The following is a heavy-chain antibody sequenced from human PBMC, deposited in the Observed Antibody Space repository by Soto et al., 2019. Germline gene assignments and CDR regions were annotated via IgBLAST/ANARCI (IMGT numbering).Heavy chain of an antibody. CDR2: ISTYNGNT. J-gene: IGHJ4*02. CDR3: ARTARPHNFDF. CDR1: GYIFTTYG. V-gene: IGHV1-18*04. Sequence: ASVKVSCKASGYIFTTYGIGWVRQAPGQGLEWMGWISTYNGNTNYAQKLQGRVTMTTDTSTSTSYLELRSLRSDDTAVYYCARTARPHNFDFWGQGTRVTVSS.